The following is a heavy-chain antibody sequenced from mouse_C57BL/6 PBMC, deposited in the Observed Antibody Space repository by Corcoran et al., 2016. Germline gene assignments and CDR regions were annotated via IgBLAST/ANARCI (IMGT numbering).Heavy chain of an antibody. CDR3: ARHSIGYAMDY. CDR2: INTYSGVP. J-gene: IGHJ4*01. V-gene: IGHV9-3*01. Sequence: QIQLVQSGPELKKPGETVKISCKASGYTFTTYGMSWVKQAPGKGLKWMGWINTYSGVPTYADDFKGRFAFSLETSASTAYLQINNLKNEDTATYFCARHSIGYAMDYWGQGTSVTVSS. CDR1: GYTFTTYG.